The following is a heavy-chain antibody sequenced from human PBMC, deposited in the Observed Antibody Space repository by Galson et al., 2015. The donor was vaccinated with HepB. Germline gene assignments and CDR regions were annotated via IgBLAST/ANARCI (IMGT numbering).Heavy chain of an antibody. CDR2: ISYDGSNK. D-gene: IGHD5-18*01. CDR3: AKDLFPRYSYGWGGGQNDY. J-gene: IGHJ4*02. V-gene: IGHV3-30*04. Sequence: SLRLSCAASGFTFSSYAMHWVRQAPGKGLEWVAVISYDGSNKYYADSVKGRFTISRDNSKNTLYLQMNSLRAEDTAVYYCAKDLFPRYSYGWGGGQNDYWGQGTLVTVSS. CDR1: GFTFSSYA.